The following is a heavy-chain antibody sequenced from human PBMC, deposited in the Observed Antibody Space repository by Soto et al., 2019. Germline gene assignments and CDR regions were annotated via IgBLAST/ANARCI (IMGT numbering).Heavy chain of an antibody. V-gene: IGHV4-4*02. CDR3: AGVAVVVTAGGYFDY. D-gene: IGHD2-21*02. CDR1: SGSISSSNW. CDR2: IYHSGST. J-gene: IGHJ4*02. Sequence: QVQLQESGPGLVKPSGTLSLTCAVSSGSISSSNWWRWVRQPPGKGREWIGEIYHSGSTNYNPSLKSRVTISVDNSKNQFSLKLSSVTAADTAVYYCAGVAVVVTAGGYFDYWGQGTLVTVSS.